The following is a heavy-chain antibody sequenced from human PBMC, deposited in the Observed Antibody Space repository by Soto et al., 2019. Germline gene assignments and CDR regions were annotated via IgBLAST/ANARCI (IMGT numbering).Heavy chain of an antibody. V-gene: IGHV4-39*01. CDR1: GVSIHNSHSF. D-gene: IGHD2-15*01. CDR3: GRVVEGATRHTDLDS. J-gene: IGHJ5*01. Sequence: SETLSLTCAVSGVSIHNSHSFWAWIRQPPGKGLEFIGSVYYSGGANYNPSLKSRVTISVDTSKNQLSLRVNSVTAADTAVYYCGRVVEGATRHTDLDSWGQGTLVTVSS. CDR2: VYYSGGA.